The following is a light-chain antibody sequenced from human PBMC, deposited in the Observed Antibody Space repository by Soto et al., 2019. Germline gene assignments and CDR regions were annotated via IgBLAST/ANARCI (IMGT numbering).Light chain of an antibody. CDR3: CSYVGSFTGV. J-gene: IGLJ2*01. Sequence: QSVLTQPRSVSGSPGQSVTISCTGTGSDVGGYNFVSWYQQHPGKTPKLMIYDVSQRPSGVPDRFSGSKSGNTASLTISGVQAEDEADYYCCSYVGSFTGVFGGGTKLTVL. CDR1: GSDVGGYNF. V-gene: IGLV2-11*01. CDR2: DVS.